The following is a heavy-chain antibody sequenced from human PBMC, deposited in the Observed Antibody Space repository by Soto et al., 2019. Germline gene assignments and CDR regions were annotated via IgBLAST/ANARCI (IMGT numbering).Heavy chain of an antibody. Sequence: GGSLRLSCAASGFTFSRYGIHWVRQAPGKGLEWVAVVSKDGTETDYADSVKGRSTTSRENSKNTVYLQMNSLRAEDTAVYYCAKDGYKYKYYSDYWGRGTLVTVSS. CDR3: AKDGYKYKYYSDY. D-gene: IGHD5-18*01. J-gene: IGHJ4*02. CDR2: VSKDGTET. V-gene: IGHV3-30*18. CDR1: GFTFSRYG.